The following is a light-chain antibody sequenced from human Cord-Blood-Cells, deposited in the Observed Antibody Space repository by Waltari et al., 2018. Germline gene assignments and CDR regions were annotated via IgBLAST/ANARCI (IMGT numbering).Light chain of an antibody. V-gene: IGLV2-11*01. CDR2: DVS. Sequence: QSALTQPRSVSGSPGQSVTISCTGTSSDVGGYNYVSWYQQHPGKAPKLMIYDVSKRPSGVPDRFSGSKSGNTASLTISGLQAEDEADYYGCSYAGSYTFGYVFGTGTKVTVL. CDR3: CSYAGSYTFGYV. CDR1: SSDVGGYNY. J-gene: IGLJ1*01.